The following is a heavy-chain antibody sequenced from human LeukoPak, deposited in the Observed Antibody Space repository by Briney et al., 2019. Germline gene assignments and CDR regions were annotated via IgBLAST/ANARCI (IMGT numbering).Heavy chain of an antibody. D-gene: IGHD3-9*01. V-gene: IGHV4-59*01. J-gene: IGHJ3*02. CDR1: GGSISSYY. Sequence: TSETLSLTCTVSGGSISSYYWNWIRQPPGKGLEWIGYVYYIGSTNYNPSLKSRVTISVDTSKNRFSLKLSSVTAADTAVYYCARVTGSAFDIWGQGTMVTVSS. CDR3: ARVTGSAFDI. CDR2: VYYIGST.